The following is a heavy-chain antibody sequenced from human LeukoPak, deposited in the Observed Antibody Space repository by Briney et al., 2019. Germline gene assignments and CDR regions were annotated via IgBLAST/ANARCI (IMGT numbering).Heavy chain of an antibody. J-gene: IGHJ4*02. D-gene: IGHD4-11*01. CDR1: GFTFSNYW. CDR2: INPGGSRT. V-gene: IGHV3-74*01. Sequence: GGSLTLSCAASGFTFSNYWLHWVRQVPEKGLVWVSRINPGGSRTTYAESVKGRFTISRDNAKNTLYLQMNSLRAEDTAVYYCARSNQADDYWGQGTLVTVSS. CDR3: ARSNQADDY.